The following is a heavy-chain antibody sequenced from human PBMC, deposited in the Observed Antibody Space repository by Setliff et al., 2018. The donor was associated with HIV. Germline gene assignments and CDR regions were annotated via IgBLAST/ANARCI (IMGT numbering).Heavy chain of an antibody. Sequence: ASVKVSCKSSGYTFTRHHVHWVRQAPGQGLEWMGIINPSGGSTSYAQKLQGRFTLTSDTSTDTVYMELRSLRSEDSAVYYCARVGGSGTYSTLDYWGQGTLVTVSS. D-gene: IGHD3-10*01. J-gene: IGHJ4*02. V-gene: IGHV1-46*04. CDR3: ARVGGSGTYSTLDY. CDR2: INPSGGST. CDR1: GYTFTRHH.